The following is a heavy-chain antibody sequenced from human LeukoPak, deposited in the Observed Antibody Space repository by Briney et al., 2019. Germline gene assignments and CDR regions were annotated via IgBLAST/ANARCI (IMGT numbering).Heavy chain of an antibody. CDR2: LYLSRTT. CDR3: VRHDGRGGATMGSLDS. Sequence: TSETLSLTCTVSGGSISGGSHHWGWFRQSPGKGLEWIGSLYLSRTTYYNPFLNSRVTISVDTSKNQFSLQLNSVTAADTAVYYCVRHDGRGGATMGSLDSWGQGSLVTVSS. V-gene: IGHV4-39*01. D-gene: IGHD5-12*01. J-gene: IGHJ4*02. CDR1: GGSISGGSHH.